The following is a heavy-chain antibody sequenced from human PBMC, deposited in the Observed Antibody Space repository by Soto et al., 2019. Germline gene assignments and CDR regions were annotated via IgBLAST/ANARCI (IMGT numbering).Heavy chain of an antibody. Sequence: GASVKVSCKASGGTPSSYAISWVRQAPGQGLEWMGGIIPIFGTANYAQKFQGRVTITADESTSTAYMELSSLRSEDTAVYYCARETGTTDYYYYGMDVWGQGTTVTVSS. J-gene: IGHJ6*02. CDR2: IIPIFGTA. V-gene: IGHV1-69*13. CDR3: ARETGTTDYYYYGMDV. CDR1: GGTPSSYA. D-gene: IGHD1-7*01.